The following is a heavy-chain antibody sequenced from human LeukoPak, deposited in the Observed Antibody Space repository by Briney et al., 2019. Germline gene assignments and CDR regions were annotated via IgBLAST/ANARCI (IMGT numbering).Heavy chain of an antibody. D-gene: IGHD3-10*01. V-gene: IGHV1-69*06. CDR3: ARNWWFGELPYYYYYYMDV. CDR2: IIPIFGTA. Sequence: ASVKVSCKASGGTFSSYAISWVRQAPGQGLEWMGGIIPIFGTANYAQKFQGRVTITADKSTSTAYMELSSLRSEDTAVYYCARNWWFGELPYYYYYYMDVWGKGTTVTISS. J-gene: IGHJ6*03. CDR1: GGTFSSYA.